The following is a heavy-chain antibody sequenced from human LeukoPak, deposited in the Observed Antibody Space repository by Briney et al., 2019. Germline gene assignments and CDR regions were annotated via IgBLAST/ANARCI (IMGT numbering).Heavy chain of an antibody. CDR2: IYYNGST. D-gene: IGHD3-10*01. V-gene: IGHV4-59*01. CDR3: ARAWSYYPNYYFDY. CDR1: GGSISSYY. Sequence: SETLSLTCTVSGGSISSYYWSWIRQPPGKGLEWIGYIYYNGSTNYNPSLKSRVTISVDTSKNQSSLKLSSVTAADTAVYYCARAWSYYPNYYFDYWGQGTLVTVSS. J-gene: IGHJ4*02.